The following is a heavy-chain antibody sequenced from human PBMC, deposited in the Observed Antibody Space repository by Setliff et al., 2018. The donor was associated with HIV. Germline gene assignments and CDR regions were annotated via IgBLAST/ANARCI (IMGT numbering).Heavy chain of an antibody. J-gene: IGHJ3*02. V-gene: IGHV3-30*04. CDR1: GFTFSTYA. CDR3: ARPGDYYTFWSGPGRSPDLDI. D-gene: IGHD3-3*01. CDR2: ISHDGYSK. Sequence: GGSLRLSCAASGFTFSTYAMHWVRQAPGMGLEWVAVISHDGYSKYYADSVNGRFTISRDNSKNTLYVQMNSLRAEDTALYYCARPGDYYTFWSGPGRSPDLDIWGQGTMVTV.